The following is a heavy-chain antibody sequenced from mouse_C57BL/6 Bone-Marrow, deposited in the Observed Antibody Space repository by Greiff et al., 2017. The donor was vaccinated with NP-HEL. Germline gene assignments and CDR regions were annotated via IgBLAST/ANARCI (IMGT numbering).Heavy chain of an antibody. CDR1: GFTFSSYG. CDR3: ARRGGSSLFAY. CDR2: ISSGGSYT. J-gene: IGHJ3*01. D-gene: IGHD1-1*01. Sequence: EVQLVESGGDLVKPGGSLKLSCAASGFTFSSYGMSWVRQTPDKRLEWVATISSGGSYTYYPDSVKGRFTISRDNAKNTLYLQMSSLKSEDTAMYYCARRGGSSLFAYWGQGTLVTVSA. V-gene: IGHV5-6*01.